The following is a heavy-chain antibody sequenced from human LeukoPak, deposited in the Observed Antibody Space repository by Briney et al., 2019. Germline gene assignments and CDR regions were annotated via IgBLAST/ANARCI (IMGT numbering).Heavy chain of an antibody. J-gene: IGHJ4*02. CDR2: INTDEITT. V-gene: IGHV3-74*01. Sequence: GGSLRLSCAASGFTFSNFRIHWVRQAPGKGLVWVSRINTDEITTSYADSVKGRFTISRDNAKNTLYLQMDSLRVEDTAVYCCARGHYCSGGSCYYHYFDNWGQGALVTVSS. CDR1: GFTFSNFR. D-gene: IGHD2-15*01. CDR3: ARGHYCSGGSCYYHYFDN.